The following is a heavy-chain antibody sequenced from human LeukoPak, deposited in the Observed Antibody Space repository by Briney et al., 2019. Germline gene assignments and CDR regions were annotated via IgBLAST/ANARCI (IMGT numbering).Heavy chain of an antibody. CDR1: GGSISSGDYY. J-gene: IGHJ5*02. CDR2: IYYSGST. V-gene: IGHV4-30-4*02. CDR3: ARDEGYPPNWFDP. D-gene: IGHD5-12*01. Sequence: SETLSLTCTVSGGSISSGDYYWSWIRQPPGKGLEWIGYIYYSGSTYYNPSLKSRVTISLDTPKNQFSLQMTSVTAADAAVYYCARDEGYPPNWFDPWGQGTLVTVSS.